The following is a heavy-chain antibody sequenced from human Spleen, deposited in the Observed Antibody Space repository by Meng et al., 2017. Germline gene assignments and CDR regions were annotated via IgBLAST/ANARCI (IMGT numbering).Heavy chain of an antibody. J-gene: IGHJ5*02. V-gene: IGHV3-21*01. D-gene: IGHD3-9*01. Sequence: GESLKISCAASGFTVSSNYMSWVRQAPGKGLEWVSSITPSSTYVYYADSLKGRLTISRDNAKNSLYLEMNSLRAEDTAVYYCAGRDDVLTGHYSHWFDPWGQGTLVTVSS. CDR2: ITPSSTYV. CDR1: GFTVSSNY. CDR3: AGRDDVLTGHYSHWFDP.